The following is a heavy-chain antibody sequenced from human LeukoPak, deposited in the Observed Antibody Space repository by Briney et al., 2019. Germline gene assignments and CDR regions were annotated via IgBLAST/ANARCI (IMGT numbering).Heavy chain of an antibody. D-gene: IGHD3-10*01. CDR2: IYYSGST. Sequence: PSETLSLTCTVSGVSISSYYWSWIRQPPGKGLEWIGYIYYSGSTNYNPSLKSRVTISVDTSKNQFSLKLSSVTAADTAVYYCVRDYYGSGTYLLFDYWGQGTLVTVSS. V-gene: IGHV4-59*01. CDR3: VRDYYGSGTYLLFDY. CDR1: GVSISSYY. J-gene: IGHJ4*02.